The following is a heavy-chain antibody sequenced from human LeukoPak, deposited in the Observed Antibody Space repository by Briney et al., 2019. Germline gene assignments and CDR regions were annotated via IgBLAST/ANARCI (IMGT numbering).Heavy chain of an antibody. V-gene: IGHV3-21*01. CDR2: ISSSSSYI. CDR1: GFTFSSYS. CDR3: ARDGSYVLRYFDY. J-gene: IGHJ4*02. D-gene: IGHD2-15*01. Sequence: GGSLRLSCAASGFTFSSYSMNWVRQAPGKGLEWVSSISSSSSYIYYADSVKGRFTISRDNAKNSLYLQMNSLRAEDTAVYCARDGSYVLRYFDYWGQGTLVTVSS.